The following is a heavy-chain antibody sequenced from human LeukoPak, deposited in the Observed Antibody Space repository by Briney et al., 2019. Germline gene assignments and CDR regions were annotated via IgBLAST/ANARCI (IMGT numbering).Heavy chain of an antibody. CDR2: IRYDGSNK. Sequence: PGGSLRLSCAVSGFTFSSYGMYWVRQAPGKGLEWVAFIRYDGSNKYYADSVKGRFTISRDNSKNTLYLQMNSLRAEDTAVYYCARDPGGSSSRFVWAVDYWGQGTLVTVSS. CDR1: GFTFSSYG. D-gene: IGHD6-6*01. J-gene: IGHJ4*02. CDR3: ARDPGGSSSRFVWAVDY. V-gene: IGHV3-30*02.